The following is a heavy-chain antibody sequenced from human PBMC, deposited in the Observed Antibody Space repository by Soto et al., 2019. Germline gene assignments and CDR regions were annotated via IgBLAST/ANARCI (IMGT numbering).Heavy chain of an antibody. CDR2: IYASGNT. Sequence: TSETLSLTCTVSGAFISGYYRSWIRQPAGKGLEWIGRIYASGNTKYSSSLRSRATMSVDTSNKQFSLKLNSVTAADTAVYYCARESTVAGTDNWFDSWGQGTLVTVSS. V-gene: IGHV4-4*07. CDR3: ARESTVAGTDNWFDS. CDR1: GAFISGYY. J-gene: IGHJ5*01. D-gene: IGHD6-13*01.